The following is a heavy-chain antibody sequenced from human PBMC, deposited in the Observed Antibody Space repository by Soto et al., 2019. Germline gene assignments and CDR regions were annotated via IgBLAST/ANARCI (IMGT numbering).Heavy chain of an antibody. V-gene: IGHV3-23*01. D-gene: IGHD1-26*01. Sequence: EVQVLESGGGLVQPGGSLRLSCAASGFTFSNYAMSWVRQAPGKGLEWVSTIHGGGDYTYYRDSVKGRFTISRDNSRNTLFLQMNSLRAEDTAVYYCAKNRGSGSYTNWNFDVWGRGTLVTVSS. CDR2: IHGGGDYT. CDR3: AKNRGSGSYTNWNFDV. CDR1: GFTFSNYA. J-gene: IGHJ2*01.